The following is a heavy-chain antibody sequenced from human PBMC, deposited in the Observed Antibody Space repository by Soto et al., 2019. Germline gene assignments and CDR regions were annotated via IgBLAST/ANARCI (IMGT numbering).Heavy chain of an antibody. V-gene: IGHV1-3*01. CDR1: GYTFTSYA. J-gene: IGHJ6*02. CDR2: INAGNGNT. Sequence: QVQIVQSGAEVKKPGASVKVSCKASGYTFTSYAMHWVRQAPGQRLEWMGWINAGNGNTKYSQKFQGRGTITRDTSARTAYMELNSVRSKDTAVYYCARGAEVAGHYYYYCIDVWGQGTTVTVSS. D-gene: IGHD6-19*01. CDR3: ARGAEVAGHYYYYCIDV.